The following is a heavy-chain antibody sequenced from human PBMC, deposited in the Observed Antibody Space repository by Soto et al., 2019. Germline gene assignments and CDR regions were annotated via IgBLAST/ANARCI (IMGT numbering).Heavy chain of an antibody. CDR1: GGSISSSSYY. D-gene: IGHD3-22*01. CDR2: IYYSGST. CDR3: ARLRWYYDSSGYYPGRAYYYYGMDV. Sequence: WETLSLTCTVSGGSISSSSYYWGWIRQPPGKGLEWIGSIYYSGSTYYNPSLKSRVTISVDTSKNQFSLKLSSVTAADTAVYYCARLRWYYDSSGYYPGRAYYYYGMDVWGQGTTVTVSS. V-gene: IGHV4-39*01. J-gene: IGHJ6*02.